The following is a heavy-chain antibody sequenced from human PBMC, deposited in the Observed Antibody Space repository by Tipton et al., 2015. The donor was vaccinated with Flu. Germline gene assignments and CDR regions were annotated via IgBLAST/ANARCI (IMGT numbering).Heavy chain of an antibody. CDR2: INPSGGST. D-gene: IGHD3-3*01. CDR1: GYTFTSYY. V-gene: IGHV1-46*01. Sequence: QLVQSGAEVKKPGASVKVSCKASGYTFTSYYMHWVRQAPGQGLEWMGIINPSGGSTSYAQKFQGRVTMTRDTSTSTVYMELSSLRSEDTAVYYCARAQRLRFWHSYGMDVWGQGTTVPVSS. CDR3: ARAQRLRFWHSYGMDV. J-gene: IGHJ6*02.